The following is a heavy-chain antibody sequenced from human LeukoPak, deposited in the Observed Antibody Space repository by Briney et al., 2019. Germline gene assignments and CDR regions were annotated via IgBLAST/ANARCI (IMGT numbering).Heavy chain of an antibody. CDR1: GFRVSDYY. CDR2: IRDSGEA. Sequence: LGGSLRLSCAVSGFRVSDYYMSWVRQAPGKGLEWVGLIRDSGEAFYADFARGRFAISRDESENTLYLQMNSLRVEDPAVYFCARDRAANQDWVEFDPWGQGTPVIVSS. J-gene: IGHJ5*02. D-gene: IGHD3/OR15-3a*01. V-gene: IGHV3-66*03. CDR3: ARDRAANQDWVEFDP.